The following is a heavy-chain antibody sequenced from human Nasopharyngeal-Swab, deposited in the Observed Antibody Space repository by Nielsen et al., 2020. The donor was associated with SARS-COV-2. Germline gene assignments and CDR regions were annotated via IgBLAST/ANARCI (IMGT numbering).Heavy chain of an antibody. D-gene: IGHD1-1*01. CDR2: SIPIFGTA. CDR1: GGTFSSYA. J-gene: IGHJ6*02. CDR3: ARDPRRNWSVYYGMDV. Sequence: SSVQVSCKASGGTFSSYAISWVRQAPGQGLEWMGGSIPIFGTANYAQKFQGRVTITADESTSTAYMELSSLRSEDTAVYYCARDPRRNWSVYYGMDVWGQGTTVTVSS. V-gene: IGHV1-69*13.